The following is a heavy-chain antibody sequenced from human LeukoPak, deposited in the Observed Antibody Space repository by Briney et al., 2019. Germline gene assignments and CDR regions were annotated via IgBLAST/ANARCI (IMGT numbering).Heavy chain of an antibody. CDR1: GGSISSYY. J-gene: IGHJ4*02. CDR2: IYYSGST. CDR3: ARDSEEQQLSFDY. V-gene: IGHV4-59*01. D-gene: IGHD6-13*01. Sequence: SETLSLTCTVSGGSISSYYWSWIRQPPGKGLEWIGCIYYSGSTNYNPSLKSRVTISVDTSKNQFSLKLSSVTAADTAVYYCARDSEEQQLSFDYWGQGTLVTVSS.